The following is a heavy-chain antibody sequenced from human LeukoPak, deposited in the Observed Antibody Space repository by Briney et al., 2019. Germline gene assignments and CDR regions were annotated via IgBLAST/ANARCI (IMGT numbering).Heavy chain of an antibody. D-gene: IGHD3-22*01. Sequence: SETLSLTCTVSGGSISSYYWSWIRQPPGKGLGWIGYIYYSGSTNYSPSLKSRVTISVDTSKNQFSLKLSSVTAADTAVYYCARSERIIMILGGAFDIWGQGTVVTVSS. CDR2: IYYSGST. J-gene: IGHJ3*02. CDR3: ARSERIIMILGGAFDI. V-gene: IGHV4-59*08. CDR1: GGSISSYY.